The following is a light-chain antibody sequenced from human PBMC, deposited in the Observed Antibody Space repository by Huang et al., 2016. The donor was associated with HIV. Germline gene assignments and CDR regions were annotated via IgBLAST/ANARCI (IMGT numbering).Light chain of an antibody. CDR1: QSLLHSNGYNY. CDR2: LGS. Sequence: DIVMTQSPLSLPVTPGEPATISCRSSQSLLHSNGYNYLDWYLQKPGQSPQLLIYLGSNRASGVPDRFSGGGSGTDFTLKINRVEAEDVGVYYCMQALQTPTFGGGTKVEIK. V-gene: IGKV2-28*01. J-gene: IGKJ4*01. CDR3: MQALQTPT.